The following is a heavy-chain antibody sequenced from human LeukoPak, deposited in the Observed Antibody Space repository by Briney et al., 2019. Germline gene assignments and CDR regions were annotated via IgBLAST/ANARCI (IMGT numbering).Heavy chain of an antibody. CDR1: GGSISSGGYY. V-gene: IGHV4-31*03. D-gene: IGHD5-12*01. Sequence: SETLSLTCTLSGGSISSGGYYWSWIRQHPGKGLEWIGYIYNIGSTYYNPSLKSRLTISVDTSKNQFSLKLSSVAAADTAVYYCARVTLVATLDYWGQGTLVTVSS. CDR2: IYNIGST. J-gene: IGHJ4*02. CDR3: ARVTLVATLDY.